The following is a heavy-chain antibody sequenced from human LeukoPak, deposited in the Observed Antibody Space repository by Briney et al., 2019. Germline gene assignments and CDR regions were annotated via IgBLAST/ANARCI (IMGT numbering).Heavy chain of an antibody. V-gene: IGHV4-61*01. Sequence: SETLSLTCTVSGGSVSSSSYDWTWIRQPPGKGLEWIGYIYYSGSTGFNPSLKSRVTISLDTSKNQFSLKLSSVTAADTAVYYCARALYYYDSSGYYYSGYYGMDVWGQGTTVTVSS. CDR1: GGSVSSSSYD. CDR2: IYYSGST. D-gene: IGHD3-22*01. CDR3: ARALYYYDSSGYYYSGYYGMDV. J-gene: IGHJ6*02.